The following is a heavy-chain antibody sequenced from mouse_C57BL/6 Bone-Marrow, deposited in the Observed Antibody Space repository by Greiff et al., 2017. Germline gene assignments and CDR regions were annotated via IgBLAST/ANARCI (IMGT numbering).Heavy chain of an antibody. D-gene: IGHD2-4*01. V-gene: IGHV1-55*01. CDR1: GYTFTSYW. Sequence: QVQLTESGAELVKPGASVKMSCTASGYTFTSYWITWVKQRPGQGLEWIGDIYPGSGSTNYNEKFKSHATLTVDTASSTAYMQLSSLTSEDSAVYYCARWDYDVWFAYWGQGTLVTVSA. CDR3: ARWDYDVWFAY. CDR2: IYPGSGST. J-gene: IGHJ3*01.